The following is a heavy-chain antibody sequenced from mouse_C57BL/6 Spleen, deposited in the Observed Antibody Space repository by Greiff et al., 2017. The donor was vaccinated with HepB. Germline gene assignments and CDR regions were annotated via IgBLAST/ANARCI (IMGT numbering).Heavy chain of an antibody. CDR1: GYTFTSYW. D-gene: IGHD3-1*01. Sequence: QVQLQQPGAELVKPGASVKLSCKASGYTFTSYWMHWVKQRPGQGLEWIGMIHPNSGSTNYNVKFKSKATLTVDKSSSTAYMQLSSLTSEDSAVYYCARVGSGRSYAMDYWGQGTSVTVSS. J-gene: IGHJ4*01. CDR2: IHPNSGST. V-gene: IGHV1-64*01. CDR3: ARVGSGRSYAMDY.